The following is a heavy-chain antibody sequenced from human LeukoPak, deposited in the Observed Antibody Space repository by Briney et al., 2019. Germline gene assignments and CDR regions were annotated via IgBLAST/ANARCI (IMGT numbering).Heavy chain of an antibody. CDR1: GFSFNNYA. D-gene: IGHD5-12*01. CDR3: AKGAYDYVEIAYFDY. Sequence: GGSLRLSCVASGFSFNNYAMNWVRQAPGKGLEWVSLIIGSSGSTFYADSVKGRFTISRDKSKNTLFLQMNSLRAEDTAVYYCAKGAYDYVEIAYFDYWGQGSLVTVSS. CDR2: IIGSSGST. V-gene: IGHV3-23*01. J-gene: IGHJ4*02.